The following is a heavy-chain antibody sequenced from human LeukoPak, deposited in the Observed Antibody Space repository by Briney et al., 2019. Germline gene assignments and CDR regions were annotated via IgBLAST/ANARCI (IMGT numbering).Heavy chain of an antibody. CDR2: ISSSSSST. D-gene: IGHD4-17*01. V-gene: IGHV3-11*06. J-gene: IGHJ4*02. Sequence: GGSLRLSCAASGFSLSGYYMSWIRQAPGKGLEWISYISSSSSSTNYADSVKGRFTISRDNAENSLYLQMNSLRVEDTAVYYCAREPYGDFPGFWGQGTLVTVSS. CDR1: GFSLSGYY. CDR3: AREPYGDFPGF.